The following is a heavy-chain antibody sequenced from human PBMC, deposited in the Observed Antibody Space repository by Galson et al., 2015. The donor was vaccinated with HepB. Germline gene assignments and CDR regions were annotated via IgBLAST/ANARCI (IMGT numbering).Heavy chain of an antibody. Sequence: SLRLSCAASKFVFHAYGMHWVRQAPGKGLEWVALISSDGSKQYYADFVKGRFIISRDNSKNTLFLQMNSLRPEDTAVYYCAKTTINQVDYWGQGTLVTVSS. CDR2: ISSDGSKQ. CDR1: KFVFHAYG. V-gene: IGHV3-30*18. CDR3: AKTTINQVDY. D-gene: IGHD4-11*01. J-gene: IGHJ4*02.